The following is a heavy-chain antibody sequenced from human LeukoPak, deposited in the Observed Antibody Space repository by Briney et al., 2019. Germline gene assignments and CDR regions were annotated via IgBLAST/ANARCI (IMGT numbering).Heavy chain of an antibody. V-gene: IGHV4-4*09. CDR3: ARYCRSGSCYSGRTFDP. J-gene: IGHJ5*02. Sequence: SETLSLTCTVSGDSINTHYWSWIRQSPGKGLEWIGYFYTSGSTNFNPSLNGRVTISVDTSKNQFSLRLSSVTAADTAVYYCARYCRSGSCYSGRTFDPWGQGTRVTASS. D-gene: IGHD2-15*01. CDR1: GDSINTHY. CDR2: FYTSGST.